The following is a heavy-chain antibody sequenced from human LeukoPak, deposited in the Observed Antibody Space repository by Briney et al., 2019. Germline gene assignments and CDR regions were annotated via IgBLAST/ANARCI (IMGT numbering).Heavy chain of an antibody. D-gene: IGHD4-17*01. CDR1: GGSISSDSW. CDR3: ARGDYYGDYLPHRH. Sequence: SGTLSLTCTVSGGSISSDSWWSWVRQPPGEGLEWVGQISHGGITDYKPSLKSRVTISVDKSNNHFSLELRSVTAADTAVYYCARGDYYGDYLPHRHWGQGTLVTVSS. CDR2: ISHGGIT. V-gene: IGHV4-4*02. J-gene: IGHJ4*02.